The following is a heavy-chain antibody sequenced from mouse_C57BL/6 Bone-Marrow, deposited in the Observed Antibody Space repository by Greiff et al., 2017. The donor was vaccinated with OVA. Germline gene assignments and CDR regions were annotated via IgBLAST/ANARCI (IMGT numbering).Heavy chain of an antibody. V-gene: IGHV1-54*01. Sequence: QVQLQQSGAELVRPGTSVKVSCKASGYAFTNYLIEWVKQRPGQGLEWIGVINPGSGGTNYNEKFKGKATLTADKSSSTAYMQLSSLTSEDSAVYFCARDPLTEWYFDVWGTGTTVTVSS. CDR1: GYAFTNYL. J-gene: IGHJ1*03. CDR3: ARDPLTEWYFDV. CDR2: INPGSGGT. D-gene: IGHD4-1*01.